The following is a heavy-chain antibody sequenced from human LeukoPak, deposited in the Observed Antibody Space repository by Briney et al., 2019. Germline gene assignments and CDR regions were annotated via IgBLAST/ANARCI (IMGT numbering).Heavy chain of an antibody. CDR3: ARAHIVVVTAMEGFDY. J-gene: IGHJ4*02. CDR1: GGSFSGYY. Sequence: SETLSLTCAVYGGSFSGYYWSWIRQPPGKGLEWIGEINHSGRTNSNPSLKSRVTISVDTSKNQFSLKLSSVTAADTAVYYCARAHIVVVTAMEGFDYWGQGTLVTVSS. CDR2: INHSGRT. V-gene: IGHV4-34*01. D-gene: IGHD2-21*02.